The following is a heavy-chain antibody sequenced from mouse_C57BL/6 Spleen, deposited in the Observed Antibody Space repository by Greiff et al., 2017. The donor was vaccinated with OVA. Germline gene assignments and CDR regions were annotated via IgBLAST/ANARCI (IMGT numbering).Heavy chain of an antibody. CDR1: GFSLTSYG. CDR3: ATGRVVEGYTMDY. J-gene: IGHJ4*01. CDR2: IWGGGST. Sequence: VQLVESGPGLVAPSQCLSITCTVSGFSLTSYGVDWVRQPPGKGLEWLGVIWGGGSTNYNSAPMSRLSISKNNSKSQVFLKMNSLQTDDTAMYYCATGRVVEGYTMDYWGQGTSVTVSS. D-gene: IGHD1-1*01. V-gene: IGHV2-9*01.